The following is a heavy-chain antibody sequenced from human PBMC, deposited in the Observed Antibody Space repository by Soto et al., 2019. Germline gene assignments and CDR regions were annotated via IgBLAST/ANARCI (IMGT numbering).Heavy chain of an antibody. J-gene: IGHJ6*02. CDR1: GYTFTSYA. CDR3: SDGHSRTSEIHA. D-gene: IGHD2-8*01. CDR2: INAGNGNT. Sequence: ASVRVSCRASGYTFTSYAIHWVRQAPGKRLEWMGWINAGNGNTKYSQKFQGRVTITRDTSASTAYMELSSLRSEDTAVYYRSDGHSRTSEIHAWGQGTTVTVSS. V-gene: IGHV1-3*01.